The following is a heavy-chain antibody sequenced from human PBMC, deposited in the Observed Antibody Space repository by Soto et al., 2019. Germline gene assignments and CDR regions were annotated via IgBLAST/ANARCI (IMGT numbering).Heavy chain of an antibody. CDR1: GGTFSSFA. V-gene: IGHV1-69*12. D-gene: IGHD2-21*01. Sequence: QVLLVQSGAEVKKPGSSVRVSCKTSGGTFSSFAISWVRLAPGQGLEWMGVIVPMFAAPTYAQQFQGRVSITADESTRTAYMELSRLRSDDTAVYYCARDRVMRGNAYYYGMDVWGQGTTVTVSS. CDR2: IVPMFAAP. J-gene: IGHJ6*02. CDR3: ARDRVMRGNAYYYGMDV.